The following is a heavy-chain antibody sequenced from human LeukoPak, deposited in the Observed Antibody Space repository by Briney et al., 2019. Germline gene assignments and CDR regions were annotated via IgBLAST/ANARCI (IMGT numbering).Heavy chain of an antibody. CDR2: IYYSGSA. V-gene: IGHV4-59*01. Sequence: SETLSLTCTVSGGSISSYYWSWNRQPPGKGLEWIGYIYYSGSANHNPSLKSRVTISRDTSKNQFSLKLTSVTTADTAVYYCARAGGVKAAALDLDYWGQGTLVTVSS. D-gene: IGHD6-25*01. CDR3: ARAGGVKAAALDLDY. J-gene: IGHJ4*02. CDR1: GGSISSYY.